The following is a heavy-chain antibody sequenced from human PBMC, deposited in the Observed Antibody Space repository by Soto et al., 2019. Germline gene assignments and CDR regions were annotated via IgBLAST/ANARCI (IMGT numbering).Heavy chain of an antibody. V-gene: IGHV3-23*01. D-gene: IGHD3-16*01. Sequence: PGGSLRLSCAASGFTFSSYAMSWVRQAPGKGLEWVSAISGSGGSTYYADSVKGRFTISRDNSKNTLYLQMNSLRAEDTAVYYCAFGGSIMITFGGVPFDYWGQGTLVTVSS. CDR3: AFGGSIMITFGGVPFDY. J-gene: IGHJ4*02. CDR1: GFTFSSYA. CDR2: ISGSGGST.